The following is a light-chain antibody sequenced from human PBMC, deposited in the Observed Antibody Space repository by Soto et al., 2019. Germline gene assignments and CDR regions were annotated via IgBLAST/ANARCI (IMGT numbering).Light chain of an antibody. CDR2: GAS. V-gene: IGKV3-20*01. CDR3: QQYGSSSWT. CDR1: QSVSSSY. Sequence: EIVLTQSPGTLSLSPGERATLSFRASQSVSSSYLAWYQQRPGQAPRLLIYGASGRATGIPDRFSGSGSGTDFTLTISRLEAEDFAVYYCQQYGSSSWTFGQGTKVDIK. J-gene: IGKJ1*01.